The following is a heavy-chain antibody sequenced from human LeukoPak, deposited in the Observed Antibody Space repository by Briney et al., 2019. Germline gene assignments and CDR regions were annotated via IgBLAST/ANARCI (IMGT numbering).Heavy chain of an antibody. CDR1: GYTFTSYG. V-gene: IGHV1-18*01. D-gene: IGHD2-15*01. Sequence: ASVKVSCKASGYTFTSYGISWVRQAPGQGLEWMGWISAYNGNTNYAQKLQGRVTMTTDTSTSTAYMELRSLRSDDTAVYYCARDIVVVVAATPGHDAFDTWGQGTMVTVSS. CDR3: ARDIVVVVAATPGHDAFDT. J-gene: IGHJ3*02. CDR2: ISAYNGNT.